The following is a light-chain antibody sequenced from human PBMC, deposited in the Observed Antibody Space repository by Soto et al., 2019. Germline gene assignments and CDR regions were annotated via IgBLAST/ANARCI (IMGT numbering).Light chain of an antibody. CDR3: QQRSSWPWT. CDR2: DAS. Sequence: EIVLTQSPATLSLSPGERATLSCRASQSVSSYLAWYQQKPGQAPRLFIYDASNWATGIPARFSGSGSGTDFALTITSLEPEDFAVYYCQQRSSWPWTFGQGTKVEIK. CDR1: QSVSSY. J-gene: IGKJ1*01. V-gene: IGKV3-11*01.